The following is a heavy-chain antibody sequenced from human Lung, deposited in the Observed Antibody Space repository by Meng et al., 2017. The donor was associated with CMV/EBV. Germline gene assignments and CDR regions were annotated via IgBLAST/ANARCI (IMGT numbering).Heavy chain of an antibody. J-gene: IGHJ4*02. CDR1: GFTVSSYS. CDR2: ISTGSSYM. Sequence: GEXXKISCAASGFTVSSYSINWVRQAPGKGLEWVSSISTGSSYMFYADSVKGRFTISSDNAKNAVYLQMNSLRVEDTAVYYCARVSGNSRYFDYWGQGTLVTVSS. D-gene: IGHD3-10*01. CDR3: ARVSGNSRYFDY. V-gene: IGHV3-21*01.